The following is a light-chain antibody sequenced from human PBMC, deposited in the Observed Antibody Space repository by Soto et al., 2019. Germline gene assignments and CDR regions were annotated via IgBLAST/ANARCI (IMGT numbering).Light chain of an antibody. CDR1: QSVSSN. Sequence: EIVMTQSPGTLSVSPGERATLSCRASQSVSSNLAWYQQKLGQAPRLLIYGASTRATGIPARFSGSGSGTEFTLTISSLQSEDFAVYYCQQYNNWPPWTFGQGTKVDIK. CDR2: GAS. CDR3: QQYNNWPPWT. V-gene: IGKV3-15*01. J-gene: IGKJ1*01.